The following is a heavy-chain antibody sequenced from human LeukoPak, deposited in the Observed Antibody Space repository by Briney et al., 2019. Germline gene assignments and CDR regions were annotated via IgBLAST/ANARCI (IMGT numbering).Heavy chain of an antibody. D-gene: IGHD3-10*01. Sequence: GGSLRLSCATSGFMFSSYAMTWVRQGPGKRLEWVSTISASGGSTFYADSMKGRFTISRDNSKNTLYPQMNSLRAEDTAVYFCAKDFDSGSFGDYWGQGTQVTVSS. CDR2: ISASGGST. J-gene: IGHJ4*02. V-gene: IGHV3-23*01. CDR3: AKDFDSGSFGDY. CDR1: GFMFSSYA.